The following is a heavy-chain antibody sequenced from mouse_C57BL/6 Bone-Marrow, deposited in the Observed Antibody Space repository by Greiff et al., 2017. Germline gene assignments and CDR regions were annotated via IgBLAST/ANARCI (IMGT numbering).Heavy chain of an antibody. CDR1: GYTFTSYW. V-gene: IGHV1-69*01. J-gene: IGHJ2*01. Sequence: QVQLQQSGAELVMPGASVKLSCKASGYTFTSYWMHWVKQRPGQGLEWIGEIDPSDSYTNYNQKFKGKSTLTVDKSSSTAYMQLSSLTSEDSAVYYCAREGYYYGSRDYFDDWGQGTTLTVSS. CDR2: IDPSDSYT. D-gene: IGHD1-1*01. CDR3: AREGYYYGSRDYFDD.